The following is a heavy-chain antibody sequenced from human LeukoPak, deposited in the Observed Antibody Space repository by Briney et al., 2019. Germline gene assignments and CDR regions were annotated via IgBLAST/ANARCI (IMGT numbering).Heavy chain of an antibody. V-gene: IGHV3-48*02. J-gene: IGHJ4*02. Sequence: GSLILSCAASGFTFSASDMNWVRQAPGKGLEWISYITSSSDTVSYADSVKGRFIISRDNAKNSLFLQMNSLRHDDTAVYYCARDSDGDPSFDYWGQGSLVTVSS. CDR3: ARDSDGDPSFDY. CDR1: GFTFSASD. D-gene: IGHD4-17*01. CDR2: ITSSSDTV.